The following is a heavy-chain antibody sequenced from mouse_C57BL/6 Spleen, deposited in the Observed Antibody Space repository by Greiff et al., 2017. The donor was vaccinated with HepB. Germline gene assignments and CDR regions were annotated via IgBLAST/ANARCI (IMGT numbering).Heavy chain of an antibody. Sequence: VQLQQPGAELVKPGASVKLSCKASGYTFTSYWMQWVKQRPGQGLEWIGEIDPSDSYTNYNQKFKGKATLTVDTSSSTAYMQLSSLTSEDSAVYYCAREAQAEGYWGQGTTLTVSS. CDR3: AREAQAEGY. J-gene: IGHJ2*01. CDR2: IDPSDSYT. CDR1: GYTFTSYW. V-gene: IGHV1-50*01. D-gene: IGHD3-2*02.